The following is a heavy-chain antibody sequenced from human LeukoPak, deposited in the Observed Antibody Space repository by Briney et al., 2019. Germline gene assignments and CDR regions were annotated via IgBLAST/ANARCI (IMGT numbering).Heavy chain of an antibody. CDR1: GYTFTSYG. J-gene: IGHJ4*02. D-gene: IGHD5-18*01. CDR2: TSAYNGNT. CDR3: ARDGPGYSYGMNYFDY. V-gene: IGHV1-18*01. Sequence: ASVKVSCKASGYTFTSYGISWVRQAPGQGLEWMGWTSAYNGNTNYAQKLQGRVTMTTDTSTSTAYMELRSQRSDDTAVYYCARDGPGYSYGMNYFDYWGQGTLVTVSS.